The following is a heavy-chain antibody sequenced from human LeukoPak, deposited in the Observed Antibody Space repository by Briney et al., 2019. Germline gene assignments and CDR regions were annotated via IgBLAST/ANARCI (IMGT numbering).Heavy chain of an antibody. CDR2: SSAYNGDT. D-gene: IGHD5-24*01. CDR1: GYSFTTYG. J-gene: IGHJ4*02. V-gene: IGHV1-18*01. Sequence: ASVKVSCKASGYSFTTYGISWVRQAPGQGHEWMGWSSAYNGDTTYAQKFQGRVTMSKDTSTSTAYMELRNLRLDDTAVYFCARDGGGYNSGGPFDCWGQGTLVTVSS. CDR3: ARDGGGYNSGGPFDC.